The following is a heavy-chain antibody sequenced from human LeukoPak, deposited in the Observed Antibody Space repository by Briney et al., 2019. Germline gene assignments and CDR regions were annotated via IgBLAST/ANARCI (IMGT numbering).Heavy chain of an antibody. CDR3: ARIDSSGYHLFDY. CDR2: ISSSSSTI. Sequence: GGSLRLSCAASGFTVSDNYMSWVRQAPGKGLEWVSYISSSSSTIYYADSVKGRFTISRDNAKNSLYLQMNSLRDEDTAVYYCARIDSSGYHLFDYWGQGTLVTVSS. V-gene: IGHV3-11*04. D-gene: IGHD3-22*01. CDR1: GFTVSDNY. J-gene: IGHJ4*02.